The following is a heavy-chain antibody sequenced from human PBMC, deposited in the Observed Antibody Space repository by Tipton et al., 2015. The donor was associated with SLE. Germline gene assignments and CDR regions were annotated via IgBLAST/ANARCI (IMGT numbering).Heavy chain of an antibody. CDR3: AKDHCSGDCYSVVDL. J-gene: IGHJ3*01. D-gene: IGHD2-21*01. CDR2: LWYDGSIK. CDR1: GFTLSSYA. Sequence: SLRLSCAASGFTLSSYAMHWVRQAPGKGLEWVAVLWYDGSIKNYADSVKGRFTISRDNSKNTVSLQMNSLRAEDTAAYYCAKDHCSGDCYSVVDLWGQGTKVIVSS. V-gene: IGHV3-33*06.